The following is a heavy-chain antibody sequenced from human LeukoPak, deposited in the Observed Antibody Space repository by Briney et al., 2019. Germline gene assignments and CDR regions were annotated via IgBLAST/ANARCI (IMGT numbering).Heavy chain of an antibody. Sequence: GGSLRLSCAASGFNFNSYGMHWVRQAPGKGLEWVAFIRYDGSNNYYADSLKGRFTISRDNAKNSLYLQMNSLRAEDTAVYYCARMEIAAAGFDYWGQGTLVTVSS. V-gene: IGHV3-30*02. D-gene: IGHD6-13*01. J-gene: IGHJ4*02. CDR3: ARMEIAAAGFDY. CDR2: IRYDGSNN. CDR1: GFNFNSYG.